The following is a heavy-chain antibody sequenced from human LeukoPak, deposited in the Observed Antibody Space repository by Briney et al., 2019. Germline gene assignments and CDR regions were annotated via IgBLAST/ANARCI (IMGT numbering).Heavy chain of an antibody. CDR1: GYTFTNYG. D-gene: IGHD3-16*01. V-gene: IGHV1-18*01. J-gene: IGHJ4*02. CDR3: ARDRVTFGGVMLPEY. CDR2: ISAYYGNT. Sequence: GASVKVSCKASGYTFTNYGLSWVRQAPGQGLEWMGWISAYYGNTNYAQQFQGRVTMTTDTSTSTAYMELKSLRSDDTAVYYCARDRVTFGGVMLPEYWGQGTLVTVSS.